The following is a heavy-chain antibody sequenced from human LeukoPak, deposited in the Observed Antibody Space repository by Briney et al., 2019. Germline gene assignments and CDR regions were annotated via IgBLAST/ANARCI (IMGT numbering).Heavy chain of an antibody. D-gene: IGHD4-23*01. J-gene: IGHJ4*02. CDR1: GFTVSSSD. CDR2: IYSGGTT. V-gene: IGHV3-66*01. CDR3: ARDRRGYGGNFDY. Sequence: PGGSLRLSCVASGFTVSSSDMNWVRQAPGKGLEWVSVIYSGGTTSYADSVKGRFTISRDNSKNTLYLQTNSLRAEDTAVYYCARDRRGYGGNFDYWGQGTLVTVSP.